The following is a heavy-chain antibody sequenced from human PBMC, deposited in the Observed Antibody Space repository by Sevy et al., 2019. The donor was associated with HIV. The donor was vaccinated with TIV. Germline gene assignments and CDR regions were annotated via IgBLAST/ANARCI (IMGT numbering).Heavy chain of an antibody. CDR2: IKSKSDGGTV. Sequence: GGSLRLSCAASGFTLRNYVMSWVRQAPGKGMECVGRIKSKSDGGTVEHAAPVKGRFTISRDDSKDTLYLQMNSLKTEDTAVYFCITYPRITTTGTGGFDPWGQGTLVTVSS. J-gene: IGHJ5*02. CDR3: ITYPRITTTGTGGFDP. D-gene: IGHD6-13*01. CDR1: GFTLRNYV. V-gene: IGHV3-15*01.